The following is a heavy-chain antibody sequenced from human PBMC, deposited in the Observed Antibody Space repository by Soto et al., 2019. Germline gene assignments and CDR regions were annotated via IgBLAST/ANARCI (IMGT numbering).Heavy chain of an antibody. J-gene: IGHJ4*02. V-gene: IGHV3-11*01. Sequence: GGSLRLSCSGSGFNFSDYYMNWIRQTPVRGLEWVSSTLSLESHKYYAASVMGRFSISRDNAQKSLFLQMNNLRAEDTGIYFCATGLKDASNRPSFDSWGPGTPVTVSS. CDR3: ATGLKDASNRPSFDS. D-gene: IGHD3-16*01. CDR1: GFNFSDYY. CDR2: TLSLESHK.